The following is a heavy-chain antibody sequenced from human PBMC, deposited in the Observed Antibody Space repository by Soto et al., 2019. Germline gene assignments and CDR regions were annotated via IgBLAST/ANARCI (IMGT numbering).Heavy chain of an antibody. CDR3: VKDLVSSSFLIPDGYYYYGMDV. CDR2: ISSNGGST. V-gene: IGHV3-64D*08. Sequence: GGSLRLSCSASGFTFSSYAMHWVRQAPGKGLEYVSAISSNGGSTYYADSVKGRFTISRDNSKNTLYLQMSSLRAEDTAVYYCVKDLVSSSFLIPDGYYYYGMDVWGQGTTVTVSS. CDR1: GFTFSSYA. J-gene: IGHJ6*02. D-gene: IGHD6-13*01.